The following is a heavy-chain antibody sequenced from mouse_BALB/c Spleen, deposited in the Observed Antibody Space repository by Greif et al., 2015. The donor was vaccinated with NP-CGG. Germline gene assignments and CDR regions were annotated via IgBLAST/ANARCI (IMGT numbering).Heavy chain of an antibody. CDR1: GFSLTSYG. CDR3: ARGPRGWYFDV. Sequence: QVQLQQSGPGLVAPSQSLSITCTVSGFSLTSYGVHWVRQPPGKGLEWLGVIWADGSTNYNSALMSRLSISKDNSKSXVFLKMNSLQTDDTAMYYCARGPRGWYFDVWGAGTTVTVLL. CDR2: IWADGST. J-gene: IGHJ1*01. V-gene: IGHV2-9*02.